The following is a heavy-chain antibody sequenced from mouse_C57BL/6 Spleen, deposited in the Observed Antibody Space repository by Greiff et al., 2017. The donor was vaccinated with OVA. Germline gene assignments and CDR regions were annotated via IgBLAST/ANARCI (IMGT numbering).Heavy chain of an antibody. D-gene: IGHD1-1*01. CDR2: IYPGSGST. V-gene: IGHV1-55*01. CDR3: ARGVSSYYAMDY. J-gene: IGHJ4*01. Sequence: QVQLQQPGAELVKPGASVKMSCKASGYTFTSYWITWVKQRPGQGLEWIGDIYPGSGSTNYNEKFKSKATLTVDTSSSTAYMQLSSLTSEYSAVYYYARGVSSYYAMDYWGQGTSVTVSS. CDR1: GYTFTSYW.